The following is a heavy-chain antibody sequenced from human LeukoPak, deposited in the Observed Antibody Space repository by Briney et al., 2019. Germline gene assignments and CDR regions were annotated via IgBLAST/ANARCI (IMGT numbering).Heavy chain of an antibody. V-gene: IGHV3-48*01. CDR3: TTAKNDY. CDR2: ITGSSDTI. CDR1: GFTFSSYS. Sequence: GGSLRLSCAASGFTFSSYSMNWVRQTSGKRLEWVSYITGSSDTIYYADSVKGRFTISRDNARNSLFLQMNGLRAEDTAVYYCTTAKNDYWGQGTLVTVFS. J-gene: IGHJ4*02.